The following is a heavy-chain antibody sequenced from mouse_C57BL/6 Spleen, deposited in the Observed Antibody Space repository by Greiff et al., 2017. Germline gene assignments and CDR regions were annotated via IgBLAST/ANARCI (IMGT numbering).Heavy chain of an antibody. CDR3: TIVYDYEIDYAMDY. Sequence: EVKLMESGGGLVQPGGSMKLSCAASGFTFSDAWMDWVRQSPEKGLEWVAEIRNKANNHATYYAESVKGRFTISRDDSKSSVYLQMNSLRAEDTGIYYCTIVYDYEIDYAMDYWGQGTSVTVSS. D-gene: IGHD2-4*01. CDR2: IRNKANNHAT. CDR1: GFTFSDAW. V-gene: IGHV6-6*01. J-gene: IGHJ4*01.